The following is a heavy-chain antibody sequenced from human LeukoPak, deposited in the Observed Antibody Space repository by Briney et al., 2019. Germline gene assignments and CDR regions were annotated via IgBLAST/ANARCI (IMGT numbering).Heavy chain of an antibody. V-gene: IGHV3-30*03. CDR3: ARDVSAAATYGMDV. CDR2: ISYDGSNK. CDR1: GFTFSSYG. Sequence: QSGGSLRLSCAASGFTFSSYGMHWVRQAPGKGLEWVAVISYDGSNKYYADSVKGRFTISRDNSKNTLYLQMNSLRAEDTAVYYCARDVSAAATYGMDVWGQGTTVTVSS. J-gene: IGHJ6*02. D-gene: IGHD6-13*01.